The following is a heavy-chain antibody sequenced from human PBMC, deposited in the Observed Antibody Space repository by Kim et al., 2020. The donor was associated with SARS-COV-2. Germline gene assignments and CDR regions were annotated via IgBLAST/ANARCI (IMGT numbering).Heavy chain of an antibody. CDR2: INPSGGST. V-gene: IGHV1-46*01. J-gene: IGHJ5*02. CDR3: ARGDYDILTGYLGARQHLQNWFDP. Sequence: ASVKVSCKASGYTFTSYYMHWVRQAPGQGLEWMGIINPSGGSTSYAQKFQGRVTMTRDTSTSTVYMELSSLRSEDTAVYYCARGDYDILTGYLGARQHLQNWFDPWGQGTLVTVSS. CDR1: GYTFTSYY. D-gene: IGHD3-9*01.